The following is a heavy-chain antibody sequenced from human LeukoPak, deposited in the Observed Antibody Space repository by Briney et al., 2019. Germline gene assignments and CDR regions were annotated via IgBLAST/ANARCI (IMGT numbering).Heavy chain of an antibody. CDR3: AGLVGRYSSGFYYYYFDY. V-gene: IGHV4-4*02. Sequence: KSSGTLSLTCTVSGDSINSLELWSWVRQPPGKGLEWIGERYLSGTTHSNPSVKSRVTISIDKSKNQFFLNLSPVTAADTAVYYCAGLVGRYSSGFYYYYFDYWGQGTLVTVSS. CDR1: GDSINSLEL. CDR2: RYLSGTT. D-gene: IGHD3-22*01. J-gene: IGHJ4*02.